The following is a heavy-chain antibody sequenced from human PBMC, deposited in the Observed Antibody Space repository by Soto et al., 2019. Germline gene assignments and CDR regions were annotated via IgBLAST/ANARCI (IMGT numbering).Heavy chain of an antibody. CDR2: INHSGST. CDR3: ARVSPSTSYSRSDNDC. V-gene: IGHV4-34*01. CDR1: GGSFSGYY. Sequence: QVQLQQWGAGLLKPSETLSLTCAVYGGSFSGYYWSWIRQPPGKGLEWIGEINHSGSTNYNPSLKSSVSISVVTSRNPLSLTLSSVTAADTAVYYCARVSPSTSYSRSDNDCWGKGTLVT. D-gene: IGHD6-13*01. J-gene: IGHJ4*02.